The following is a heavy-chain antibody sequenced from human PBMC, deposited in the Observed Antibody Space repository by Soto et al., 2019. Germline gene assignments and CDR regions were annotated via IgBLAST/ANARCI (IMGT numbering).Heavy chain of an antibody. V-gene: IGHV4-59*01. CDR3: ASGLGLLEGTTSDIWFDP. CDR2: IYYSGST. CDR1: GGSISSYY. Sequence: PSETLSLTCTVSGGSISSYYWSWIRQPPGKGLEWIGYIYYSGSTNYNPSLKSRVTISVDTSKNQFSLKLSSVTAADTAVYYCASGLGLLEGTTSDIWFDPWGQGTLVTVSS. D-gene: IGHD1-7*01. J-gene: IGHJ5*02.